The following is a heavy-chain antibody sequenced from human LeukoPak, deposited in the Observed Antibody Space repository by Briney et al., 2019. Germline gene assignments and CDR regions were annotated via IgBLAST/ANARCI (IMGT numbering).Heavy chain of an antibody. V-gene: IGHV3-23*01. CDR3: ARDLGYSSGPNY. CDR2: ISDSGGTT. CDR1: GFTFRTYA. J-gene: IGHJ4*02. Sequence: GGSLRLSCVASGFTFRTYAMSWVRQAPGKGLEWVSGISDSGGTTYYVDSVKGRFTISRDNAKNSLYLQMNSLRAEDTAVYYCARDLGYSSGPNYWGQGTRVTVSS. D-gene: IGHD6-19*01.